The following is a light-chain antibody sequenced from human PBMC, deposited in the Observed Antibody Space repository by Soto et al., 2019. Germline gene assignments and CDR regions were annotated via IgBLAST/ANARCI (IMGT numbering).Light chain of an antibody. V-gene: IGLV1-36*01. CDR3: AAWDDSLNGVV. J-gene: IGLJ2*01. CDR2: YDD. Sequence: QLVLTQPPSVSEAPRQRVTISCSGSSSNIGNNAVNWYQQLPGKAPKLLIYYDDLLPSGVSDRFSGSKPGTSASLAISGLQSEDEADYYCAAWDDSLNGVVFGGGTKLTVL. CDR1: SSNIGNNA.